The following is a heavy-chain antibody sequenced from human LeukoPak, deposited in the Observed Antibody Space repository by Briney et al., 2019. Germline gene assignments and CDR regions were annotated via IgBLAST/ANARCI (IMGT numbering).Heavy chain of an antibody. J-gene: IGHJ6*03. CDR1: GFTFSSYE. CDR3: ARDPYSGNYGSYYYYYMDV. V-gene: IGHV3-48*03. D-gene: IGHD3-22*01. CDR2: ISSSGSAI. Sequence: GGSLRLSCVDSGFTFSSYEMNWVRQAPGKGLEWVSYISSSGSAIYYADSVKGRFTISRDNAKNSLYLQMNSLRAEDTAVYFCARDPYSGNYGSYYYYYMDVWGKGTTVTVSS.